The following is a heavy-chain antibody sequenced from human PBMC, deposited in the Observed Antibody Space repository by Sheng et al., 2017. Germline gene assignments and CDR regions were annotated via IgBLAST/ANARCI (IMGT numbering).Heavy chain of an antibody. CDR3: ATGLTTQPLNWFDP. CDR2: IYHSGST. V-gene: IGHV4-38-2*02. J-gene: IGHJ5*02. Sequence: QVQLQESGPGLVKPSETLSLTCTVSGYSISSGYYWGWIRQPPGKGLEWIGSIYHSGSTYYNPSLKSRVTISVDTSKNQFSLKLSSVTAADTAVYYCATGLTTQPLNWFDPVGPGNPGHRLL. D-gene: IGHD4-17*01. CDR1: GYSISSGYY.